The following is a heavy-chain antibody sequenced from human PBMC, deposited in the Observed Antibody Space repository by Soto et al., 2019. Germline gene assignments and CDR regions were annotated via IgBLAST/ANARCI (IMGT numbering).Heavy chain of an antibody. V-gene: IGHV3-23*01. J-gene: IGHJ4*02. CDR1: GFTFSNYA. CDR3: AKGLGSGWYGIFDY. D-gene: IGHD6-19*01. CDR2: ISGSGRST. Sequence: EVQLLESGGGLVQPGGSLRLSCAASGFTFSNYAMTWVRQAPGKGLEWVSAISGSGRSTYYADSVKGRFTISRDNSKNMLSLHFSSLRAEDTAVYYCAKGLGSGWYGIFDYWGQGTLVTVSS.